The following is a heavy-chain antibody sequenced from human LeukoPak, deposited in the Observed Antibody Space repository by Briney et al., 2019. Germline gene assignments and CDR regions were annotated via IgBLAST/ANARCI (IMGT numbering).Heavy chain of an antibody. D-gene: IGHD3-22*01. CDR3: ATYYGANHGAFDI. V-gene: IGHV3-53*01. J-gene: IGHJ3*02. CDR1: GFTVSSNS. CDR2: IYSDNT. Sequence: GGSLRLSCTVSGFTVSSNSMSWVRQAPGKGLEWVSFIYSDNTHYSDSVKGRFTISRDNSKNTLYLQMNSLRAEDTAVYYCATYYGANHGAFDIWGQGTMVTVSS.